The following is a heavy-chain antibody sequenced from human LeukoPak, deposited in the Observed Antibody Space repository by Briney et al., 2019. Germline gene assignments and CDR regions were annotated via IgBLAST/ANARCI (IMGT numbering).Heavy chain of an antibody. CDR2: IRVSGGGT. CDR1: GFTFSSYA. J-gene: IGHJ4*02. Sequence: RGSLRLSCAASGFTFSSYAMSWVRQAPGEGLGSVSAIRVSGGGTYSAASVKGRFTFSRANSMNRRSLKLNSLRAGDTALYYCTKSTSWTYNYLDYWGQGALVTVYS. D-gene: IGHD6-13*01. CDR3: TKSTSWTYNYLDY. V-gene: IGHV3-23*01.